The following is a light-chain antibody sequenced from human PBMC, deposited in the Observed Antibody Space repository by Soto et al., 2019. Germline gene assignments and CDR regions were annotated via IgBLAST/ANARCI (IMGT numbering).Light chain of an antibody. CDR2: YNN. Sequence: QSVLTQPPSASGTPGQRVTISCSGRGSNIGSNYVYWYQQLPGTAPKLLIYYNNQRPSGVPDRFSGSKSGTSASLAISGLRSEDEADYYCATWDDSLSGYVFGTGTKVTVL. J-gene: IGLJ1*01. V-gene: IGLV1-47*02. CDR3: ATWDDSLSGYV. CDR1: GSNIGSNY.